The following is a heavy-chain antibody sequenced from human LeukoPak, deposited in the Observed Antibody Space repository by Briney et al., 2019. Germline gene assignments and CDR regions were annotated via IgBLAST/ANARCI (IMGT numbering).Heavy chain of an antibody. CDR1: GFTVSSNY. Sequence: TGGSLRLSCAASGFTVSSNYMSWVRQAPGKGLEWVANIKQDGSEKYYVDSVKGRFTISRDNAKNSLYLQMNSLRAEDTAVYYCARVKRGRPETSPFDYWGQGTLVTVSS. J-gene: IGHJ4*02. CDR2: IKQDGSEK. V-gene: IGHV3-7*01. CDR3: ARVKRGRPETSPFDY. D-gene: IGHD1-14*01.